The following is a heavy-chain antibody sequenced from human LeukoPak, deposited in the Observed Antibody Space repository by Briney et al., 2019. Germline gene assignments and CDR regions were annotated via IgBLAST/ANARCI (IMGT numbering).Heavy chain of an antibody. V-gene: IGHV1-2*02. CDR1: GYTFTGYY. CDR2: INPNSGGT. Sequence: ASVKVSCKASGYTFTGYYMHWVRQAPGQGLEWMGWINPNSGGTNYAQKFQGRVTMTRDTSISTAYMELSRLRSDDTAVYYCARGPRIGRPYYYYYMDVWGKGTTVTISS. CDR3: ARGPRIGRPYYYYYMDV. J-gene: IGHJ6*03. D-gene: IGHD3-3*02.